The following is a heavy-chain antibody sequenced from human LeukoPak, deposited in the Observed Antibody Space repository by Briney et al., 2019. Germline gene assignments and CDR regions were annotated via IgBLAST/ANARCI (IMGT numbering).Heavy chain of an antibody. D-gene: IGHD3-10*01. J-gene: IGHJ4*02. Sequence: GGSLRLSCAASGFTFSGYWIHWVRHAPGKGLVWVSRINTDGSITNYADSVKGRFSISRDNAKNTLYLQMSSLRAEDTAVYYCARDRGPRTGFMVREAYDYWGQGTLVTVSS. CDR3: ARDRGPRTGFMVREAYDY. V-gene: IGHV3-74*01. CDR2: INTDGSIT. CDR1: GFTFSGYW.